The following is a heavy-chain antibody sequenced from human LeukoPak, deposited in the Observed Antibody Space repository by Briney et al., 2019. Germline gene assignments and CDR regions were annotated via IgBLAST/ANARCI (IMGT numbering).Heavy chain of an antibody. CDR2: ISGSGGSP. J-gene: IGHJ4*02. D-gene: IGHD6-13*01. CDR1: GFTFSNYA. V-gene: IGHV3-23*01. Sequence: GGSLRLSCAASGFTFSNYAMSWVRQAPGRGLGWVPAISGSGGSPYYADSVKGRFTIPRDNSKNTLYLQMNSLRAEDTAVYYCAKQQGIAAAGTDYWGQGTLVT. CDR3: AKQQGIAAAGTDY.